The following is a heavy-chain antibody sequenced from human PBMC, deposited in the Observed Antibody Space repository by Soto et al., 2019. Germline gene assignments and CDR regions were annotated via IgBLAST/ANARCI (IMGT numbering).Heavy chain of an antibody. D-gene: IGHD6-19*01. CDR3: AKHLLAVACYLHGMDV. V-gene: IGHV3-30*18. J-gene: IGHJ6*02. Sequence: ESGGGVVQPVRSLRLSCAASGFTFSNYGMHWVRQAPGKGLEWVAVISHDGSNKYFADSVKGRFTISRDNSQNTLYLQMNGLRAADTAVYYCAKHLLAVACYLHGMDVWGQGTTVTVSS. CDR2: ISHDGSNK. CDR1: GFTFSNYG.